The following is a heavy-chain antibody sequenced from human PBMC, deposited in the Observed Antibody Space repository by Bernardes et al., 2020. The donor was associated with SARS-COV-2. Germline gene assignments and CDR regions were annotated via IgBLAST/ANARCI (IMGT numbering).Heavy chain of an antibody. Sequence: SETLSLTCTVSGASISSGEYYWTWIRQSPGKGLEWIGNIFYTGITHYNPSLKSRVSISVYPSKNQFSLEVTSVTAADTAVYFCARGMDLDYWGQGSLVTVSS. CDR3: ARGMDLDY. CDR1: GASISSGEYY. D-gene: IGHD2-2*03. J-gene: IGHJ4*02. CDR2: IFYTGIT. V-gene: IGHV4-30-4*01.